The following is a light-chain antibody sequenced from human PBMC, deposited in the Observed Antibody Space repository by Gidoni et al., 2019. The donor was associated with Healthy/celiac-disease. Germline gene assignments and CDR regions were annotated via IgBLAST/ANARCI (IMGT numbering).Light chain of an antibody. CDR1: QDISNY. Sequence: DIQMTQSPSSLSASVGDRVTITCQASQDISNYLNWYQQKPGKAPKLLIYDASNLETGVPSRFSGSESGTDFTFTISSLQPEDIATYYCQQYDNLPPLSFGQGTKLEIK. J-gene: IGKJ2*03. V-gene: IGKV1-33*01. CDR3: QQYDNLPPLS. CDR2: DAS.